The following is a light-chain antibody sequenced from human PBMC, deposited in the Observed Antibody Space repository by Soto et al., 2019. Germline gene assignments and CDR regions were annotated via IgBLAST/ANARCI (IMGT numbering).Light chain of an antibody. CDR1: QSVSNND. Sequence: EIVLTQSPDTLSLSPGERATVSCRASQSVSNNDLAWYQQRPSQAPRLVLYGASTRPTGIPDRFSGSGSGKAFTLTISRLGLEVFAVYSWHHSSRSPPYLFGEGTNVDIK. J-gene: IGKJ2*01. CDR2: GAS. CDR3: HHSSRSPPYL. V-gene: IGKV3-20*01.